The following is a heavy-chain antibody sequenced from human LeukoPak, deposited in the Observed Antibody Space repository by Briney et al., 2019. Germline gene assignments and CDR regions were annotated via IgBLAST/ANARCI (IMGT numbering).Heavy chain of an antibody. CDR3: ARAVAVAGTFKFDF. V-gene: IGHV4-59*01. Sequence: PSETLSLTCTVSGGSISGDYWTWIRQPPGTGLDYIGHVFYTGSTNYSPSLKSRVTISIDTSKSHFSLKLTSVTAADTAVYYCARAVAVAGTFKFDFWGQGTLVTVSS. D-gene: IGHD6-19*01. CDR2: VFYTGST. CDR1: GGSISGDY. J-gene: IGHJ4*02.